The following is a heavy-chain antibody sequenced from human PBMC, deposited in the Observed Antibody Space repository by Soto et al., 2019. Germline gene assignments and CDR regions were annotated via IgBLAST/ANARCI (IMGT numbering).Heavy chain of an antibody. Sequence: PSETLSLTCAVSGDSIISIYHWAWIRQPPGRSLEWIARIFHTGTTYYTPSLKSRVTISVDTSKNQFSLRLSSATAADSAVYYCARAKTHYYYDSSGWADRYYYYGMDVWGQGTTVTVSS. CDR3: ARAKTHYYYDSSGWADRYYYYGMDV. D-gene: IGHD3-22*01. CDR2: IFHTGTT. J-gene: IGHJ6*02. V-gene: IGHV4-38-2*01. CDR1: GDSIISIYH.